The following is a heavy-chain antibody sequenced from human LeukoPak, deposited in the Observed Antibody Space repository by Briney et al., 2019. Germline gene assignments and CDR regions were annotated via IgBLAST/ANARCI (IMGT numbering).Heavy chain of an antibody. CDR1: GYTFTSYA. V-gene: IGHV1-3*01. Sequence: ASVKVSCKASGYTFTSYAMHWVRQAPGQRLEWMGWINAGNGNTKYSQKFQGRVTITRDTSASTAYMELSSLRSEDTAVYYCAREVRGVIPLFDYWGQGTLVTVSS. D-gene: IGHD3-10*01. J-gene: IGHJ4*02. CDR2: INAGNGNT. CDR3: AREVRGVIPLFDY.